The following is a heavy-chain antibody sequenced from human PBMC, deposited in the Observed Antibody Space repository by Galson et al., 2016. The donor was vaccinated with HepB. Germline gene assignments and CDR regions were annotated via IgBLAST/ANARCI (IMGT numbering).Heavy chain of an antibody. CDR3: AKNSFRDILTGVISLGWGMDV. V-gene: IGHV3-30*18. J-gene: IGHJ6*02. D-gene: IGHD3-9*01. CDR2: ISYDDLNK. Sequence: SLRLSCAASGFTFSNYGMHWVRQAPGKGLEWVAVISYDDLNKYYAGSVKGRFTISRDNSRNTLYLQMNSLRAEDTAVYYCAKNSFRDILTGVISLGWGMDVWGQGTTVTVS. CDR1: GFTFSNYG.